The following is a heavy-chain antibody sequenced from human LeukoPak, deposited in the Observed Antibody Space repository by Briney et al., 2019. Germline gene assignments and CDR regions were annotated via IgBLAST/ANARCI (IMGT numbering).Heavy chain of an antibody. CDR2: IIPIFGTA. CDR1: GDTFSRYA. V-gene: IGHV1-69*13. Sequence: SVKVSCRASGDTFSRYAISWVRQAPGQGLKWMGGIIPIFGTADYAQKFQGRVTITADESTSTAYMELSSLRSEDTAVYYCARGRPYAFDIWGQGTMVTVSS. J-gene: IGHJ3*02. CDR3: ARGRPYAFDI.